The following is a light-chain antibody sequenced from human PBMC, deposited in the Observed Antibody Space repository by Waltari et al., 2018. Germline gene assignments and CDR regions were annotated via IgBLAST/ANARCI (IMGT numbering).Light chain of an antibody. CDR1: QGISSF. V-gene: IGKV3-11*01. CDR2: DAS. Sequence: IVLTQSPATLSLSPGERATHSVRASQGISSFLAWYQQKPGQAPRLLVYDASNRATGIPARFSGSGSGADFTLTISSLEPEDFAVYYCQQRTNWPSFGGGTRVELK. CDR3: QQRTNWPS. J-gene: IGKJ4*01.